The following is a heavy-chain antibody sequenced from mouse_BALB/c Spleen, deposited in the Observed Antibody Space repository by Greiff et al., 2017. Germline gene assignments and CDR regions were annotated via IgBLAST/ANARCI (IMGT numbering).Heavy chain of an antibody. J-gene: IGHJ2*01. CDR1: GYNFTSYW. CDR2: IYPGSGST. D-gene: IGHD1-1*01. CDR3: ARIYGTPYYFDY. Sequence: VQLQQPGAELVKPGTSVKLSCKASGYNFTSYWINWVKLRPGQGLEWIGDIYPGSGSTNYNEKFKSKATLTVDTSSSTAYMQLSSLASEDSALYYCARIYGTPYYFDYWGQGTTLTVSS. V-gene: IGHV1-55*01.